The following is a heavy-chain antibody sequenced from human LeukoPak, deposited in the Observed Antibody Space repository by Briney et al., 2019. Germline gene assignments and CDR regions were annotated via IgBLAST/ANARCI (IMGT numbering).Heavy chain of an antibody. CDR2: ISYDGSNK. Sequence: PGGSLRLSCAASGFTFSSYGMHWVRQAPGKGLEWVAVISYDGSNKYYADSVKGRFTISRDNSKNTLYLQMNSLRAEDTAVYYCAKVSITYYYGSGSWDYWGQGTLVTVSS. J-gene: IGHJ4*02. CDR1: GFTFSSYG. V-gene: IGHV3-30*18. D-gene: IGHD3-10*01. CDR3: AKVSITYYYGSGSWDY.